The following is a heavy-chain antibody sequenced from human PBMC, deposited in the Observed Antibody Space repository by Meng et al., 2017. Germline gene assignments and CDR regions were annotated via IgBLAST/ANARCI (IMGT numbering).Heavy chain of an antibody. CDR1: GCSLSTGGVG. CDR2: IYWDDDT. D-gene: IGHD7-27*01. Sequence: QITSTESVPTLVKPTQTLTLTCTFSGCSLSTGGVGVGWIRQPPGKALEWLALIYWDDDTRYSPSLKSRLSITKDTSKNQVFLTMTNMDPVDTATYYCAHRSSAWAFDSWGQGTLVTVSS. J-gene: IGHJ4*02. CDR3: AHRSSAWAFDS. V-gene: IGHV2-5*02.